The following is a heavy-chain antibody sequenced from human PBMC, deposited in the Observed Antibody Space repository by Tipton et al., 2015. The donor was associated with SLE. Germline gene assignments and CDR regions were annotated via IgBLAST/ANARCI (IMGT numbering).Heavy chain of an antibody. D-gene: IGHD3-3*01. CDR2: MNPNSGNT. CDR3: ARGPSWSGYYYYFDY. CDR1: GYTFTSYD. J-gene: IGHJ4*02. V-gene: IGHV1-8*01. Sequence: QVQLVQSGAEVKKPGAAVKVSCKASGYTFTSYDINWVRQATGQGLEWMGWMNPNSGNTGYAQKFQGRFTITRNTSISTAYMELSSLRSEDTAVYYCARGPSWSGYYYYFDYWGQGTLVTVSS.